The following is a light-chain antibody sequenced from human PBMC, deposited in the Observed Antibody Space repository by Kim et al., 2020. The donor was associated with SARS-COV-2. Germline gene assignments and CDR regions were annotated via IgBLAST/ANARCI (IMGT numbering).Light chain of an antibody. J-gene: IGKJ3*01. Sequence: GDRVTITCPASQTISTWLAWYQQKPGKPPNALISDASSLESGVPSRFSGSGSGTEFTLTISSLQPDDFATYYCQEYNSDFTFGPGTKVDIK. CDR1: QTISTW. CDR3: QEYNSDFT. CDR2: DAS. V-gene: IGKV1-5*01.